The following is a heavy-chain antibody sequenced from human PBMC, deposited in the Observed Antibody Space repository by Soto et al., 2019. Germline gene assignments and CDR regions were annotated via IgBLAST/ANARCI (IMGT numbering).Heavy chain of an antibody. CDR1: GGSISSYY. CDR2: IYYSGST. Sequence: SETLSLTCTVSGGSISSYYWSWIRQPPGKGLEWIGYIYYSGSTNYNPSLKSRVTISVDTSKNQFSLKLSSVTAADTAVYYCARQEPFDILTGYGYYFDYWGQGTLVTVSS. CDR3: ARQEPFDILTGYGYYFDY. V-gene: IGHV4-59*08. J-gene: IGHJ4*02. D-gene: IGHD3-9*01.